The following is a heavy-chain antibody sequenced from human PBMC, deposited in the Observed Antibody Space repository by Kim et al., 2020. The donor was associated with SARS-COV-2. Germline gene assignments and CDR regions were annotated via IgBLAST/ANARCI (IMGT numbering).Heavy chain of an antibody. Sequence: PSFQGQVTISADKSISTAYLQWSSLKASDTAMYYCARPFSSSGWPAWVDYWGQGTLVTVSS. CDR3: ARPFSSSGWPAWVDY. J-gene: IGHJ4*02. D-gene: IGHD6-19*01. V-gene: IGHV5-51*01.